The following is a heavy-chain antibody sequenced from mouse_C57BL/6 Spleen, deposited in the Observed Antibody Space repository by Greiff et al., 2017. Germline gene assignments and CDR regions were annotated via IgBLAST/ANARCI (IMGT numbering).Heavy chain of an antibody. Sequence: DVMLVESGGGLVKPGGSLKLSCAASGFTFSDYGMHWVRQAPEKGLEWVAYISSGSSTIYYADTVKGRFTISRDNAKNTLFLQMTSLRSEGTAMYYCARQSPMDYWGQGTSVTVSS. CDR3: ARQSPMDY. CDR2: ISSGSSTI. V-gene: IGHV5-17*01. J-gene: IGHJ4*01. D-gene: IGHD6-2*01. CDR1: GFTFSDYG.